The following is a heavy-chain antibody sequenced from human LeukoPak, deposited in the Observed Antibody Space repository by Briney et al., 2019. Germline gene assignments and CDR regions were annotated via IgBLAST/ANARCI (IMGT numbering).Heavy chain of an antibody. V-gene: IGHV3-7*01. Sequence: PGGPLRLSCAASGFTFSSYWMSWVRQAPGKGLEWVANIKQDGSEKYYVDSVKGRFTISRDNAKNSLYLQMNSLRAEDTAVYYCARDSNSDAFDIWGQGTMVTVSS. CDR1: GFTFSSYW. CDR2: IKQDGSEK. J-gene: IGHJ3*02. CDR3: ARDSNSDAFDI. D-gene: IGHD1-7*01.